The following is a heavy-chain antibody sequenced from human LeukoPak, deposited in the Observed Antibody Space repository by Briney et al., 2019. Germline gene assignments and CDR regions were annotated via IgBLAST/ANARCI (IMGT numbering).Heavy chain of an antibody. J-gene: IGHJ5*02. Sequence: GGSLRLSCAASGFTFSSYAMSWVRQAPGKGLEWVSAISGSGGSTYYADSVKGRFTISRDNSKNTLYLQMNSLRAEDTAVYYCAKETKVVVHEENWFDPWGQGTLVTVSS. CDR3: AKETKVVVHEENWFDP. CDR1: GFTFSSYA. V-gene: IGHV3-23*01. D-gene: IGHD3-22*01. CDR2: ISGSGGST.